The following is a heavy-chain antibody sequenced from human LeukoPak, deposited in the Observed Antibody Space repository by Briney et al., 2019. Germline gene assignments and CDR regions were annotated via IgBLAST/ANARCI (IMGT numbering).Heavy chain of an antibody. CDR2: IIPILGIA. J-gene: IGHJ5*02. V-gene: IGHV1-69*04. D-gene: IGHD6-13*01. Sequence: GASVKVSCKASGGTFSSYAISWVRQAPGQGLEWMGRIIPILGIANYAQKFQGRVTITADKSTSTAYVELSSLRSEDTAVYYCAGIAAAGTGLYGWFDPWGQGTLVTVSS. CDR1: GGTFSSYA. CDR3: AGIAAAGTGLYGWFDP.